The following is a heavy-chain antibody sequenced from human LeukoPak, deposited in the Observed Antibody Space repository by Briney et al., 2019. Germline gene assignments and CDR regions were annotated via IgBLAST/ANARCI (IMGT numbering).Heavy chain of an antibody. CDR1: GLTFSSHW. CDR2: ITNDGSST. V-gene: IGHV3-74*01. CDR3: ARDYGRSRDYGMDV. Sequence: GGSLRLSCAASGLTFSSHWMHWVRQAPGKGLVWVSRITNDGSSTTYADSVRGRFTISRDNAKNTLYLQMNSLRAEDTAVYYCARDYGRSRDYGMDVWGQGTTVTVSS. D-gene: IGHD3-10*01. J-gene: IGHJ6*02.